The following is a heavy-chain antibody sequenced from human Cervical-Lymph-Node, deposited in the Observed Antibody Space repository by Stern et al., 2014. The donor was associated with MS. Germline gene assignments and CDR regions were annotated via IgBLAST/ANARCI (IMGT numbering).Heavy chain of an antibody. CDR1: GFKFSIYW. D-gene: IGHD1-14*01. J-gene: IGHJ4*02. Sequence: EVQLVESGAELIRPGESLKISCKGSGFKFSIYWIAWVRQMPGKGLEWMGIIHPGDSETRYRPSFQGPVTMSADTSTSTAYLQWSSLNASDTAMYFCARQTTAWASDVWGQGTLVTVSS. CDR2: IHPGDSET. V-gene: IGHV5-51*01. CDR3: ARQTTAWASDV.